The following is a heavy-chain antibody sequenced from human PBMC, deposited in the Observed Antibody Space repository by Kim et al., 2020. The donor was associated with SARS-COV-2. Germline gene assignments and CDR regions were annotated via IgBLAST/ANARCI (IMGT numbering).Heavy chain of an antibody. D-gene: IGHD1-26*01. V-gene: IGHV1-2*02. Sequence: TNHAQKLQGRVTMTRETSISTAYMELSRLRSDDTAVYYCARYWDGRWEGYWGQGTLVTVSS. J-gene: IGHJ4*02. CDR3: ARYWDGRWEGY. CDR2: T.